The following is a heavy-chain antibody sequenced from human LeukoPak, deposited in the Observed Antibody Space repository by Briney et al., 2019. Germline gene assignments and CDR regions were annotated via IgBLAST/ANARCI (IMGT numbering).Heavy chain of an antibody. D-gene: IGHD6-19*01. CDR2: IYYTGRT. V-gene: IGHV4-59*08. Sequence: PSETLSLTCTVSGGSISSYYWSWFRQPPGKGLEWIGYIYYTGRTNYNLSLKSRVTISVDTSKNQFSLKLSSVTAADTAVYYCARHGGYTSGWYYNWGQGTLVTVSS. J-gene: IGHJ4*02. CDR1: GGSISSYY. CDR3: ARHGGYTSGWYYN.